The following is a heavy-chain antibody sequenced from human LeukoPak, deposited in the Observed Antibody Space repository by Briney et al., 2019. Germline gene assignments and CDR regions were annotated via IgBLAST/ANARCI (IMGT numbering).Heavy chain of an antibody. CDR1: GGSISSGSYY. V-gene: IGHV4-61*02. J-gene: IGHJ4*02. Sequence: SQTLSLTCTVSGGSISSGSYYWSWIRQPAGKGLEWIGRIYTSGSTNYNPSLKSRVTISVDTSKNQFSLKLSSVTAADTAVYYCARETYYDFWSGYCIFDYWGQRTLVTVSS. D-gene: IGHD3-3*01. CDR2: IYTSGST. CDR3: ARETYYDFWSGYCIFDY.